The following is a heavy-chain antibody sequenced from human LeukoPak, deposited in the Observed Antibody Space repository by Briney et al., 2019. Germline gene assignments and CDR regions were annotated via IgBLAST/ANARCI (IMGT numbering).Heavy chain of an antibody. Sequence: PGGSLRLSCAASGFTFSSYSMNWVRQAPGKGLEWTGEIYHSGSTNYNPSLKSRVTISVDTSKSQFSLKLSSVTAADRAVYYCAREELGERSVSRRHDSSGYYDYWGQGTLVTVSS. V-gene: IGHV4-4*02. CDR3: AREELGERSVSRRHDSSGYYDY. CDR2: IYHSGST. CDR1: GFTFSSYSM. J-gene: IGHJ4*02. D-gene: IGHD3-22*01.